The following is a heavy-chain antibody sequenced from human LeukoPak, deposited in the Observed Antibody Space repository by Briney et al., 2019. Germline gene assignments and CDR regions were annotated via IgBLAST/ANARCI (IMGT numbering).Heavy chain of an antibody. CDR1: GFTFSSYV. D-gene: IGHD2-21*01. CDR3: ASAREYCGGAECYEYFQH. Sequence: PGGSLRLSCAASGFTFSSYVTSWVRQAPGKGLEWVSAISGSGGGTYYADSVNGRFTISRDSSKNTLFLQMNSLRAEDTALYYCASAREYCGGAECYEYFQHWGQGTLVTVSS. V-gene: IGHV3-23*01. J-gene: IGHJ1*01. CDR2: ISGSGGGT.